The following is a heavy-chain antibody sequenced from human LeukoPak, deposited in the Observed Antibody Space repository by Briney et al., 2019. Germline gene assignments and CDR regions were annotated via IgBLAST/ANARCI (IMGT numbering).Heavy chain of an antibody. V-gene: IGHV4-59*08. Sequence: PSETLSLTCSVSGGSTGSDYWSWIRQPPGKGLEWIAYVYYSGVTSYNPSLKSRVAISIDTSKNQFSLNLTSVTAADTAVYYCARQNPHDYGDPLFDYWGQGTLVTVSS. CDR1: GGSTGSDY. CDR3: ARQNPHDYGDPLFDY. J-gene: IGHJ4*02. CDR2: VYYSGVT. D-gene: IGHD4-17*01.